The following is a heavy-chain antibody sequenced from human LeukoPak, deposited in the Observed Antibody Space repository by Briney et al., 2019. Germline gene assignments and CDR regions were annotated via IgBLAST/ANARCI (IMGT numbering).Heavy chain of an antibody. V-gene: IGHV3-21*01. D-gene: IGHD2-2*01. CDR3: ARVDIVVVPAARPEY. J-gene: IGHJ4*02. CDR2: ISSSSSHI. CDR1: GFTLSSYS. Sequence: AGSLRLSCAASGFTLSSYSMNWVRQAPGKGLEWVSSISSSSSHIYYTDSVKGRLTISRDKATNSPYMQMNSWRAEDTAVYYCARVDIVVVPAARPEYWGQGTLVTVSS.